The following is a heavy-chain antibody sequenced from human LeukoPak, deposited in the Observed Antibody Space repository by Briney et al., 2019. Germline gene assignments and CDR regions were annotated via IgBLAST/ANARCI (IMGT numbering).Heavy chain of an antibody. D-gene: IGHD2-2*01. V-gene: IGHV3-30*02. CDR1: GFTFSSYG. CDR3: AKSNGCSSTSCFNLKYFQH. Sequence: GGSLRLSCAASGFTFSSYGMHWVRQAPGKGLEWVAFIRYDGSNKYYADSVKGRFTISRDNSKNTLYLQMNSLRAEDTAVYYCAKSNGCSSTSCFNLKYFQHWGQGTLVTVSS. J-gene: IGHJ1*01. CDR2: IRYDGSNK.